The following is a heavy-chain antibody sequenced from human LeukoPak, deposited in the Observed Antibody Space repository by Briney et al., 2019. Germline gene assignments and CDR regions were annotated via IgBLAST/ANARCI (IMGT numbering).Heavy chain of an antibody. Sequence: PGRSLRLSCAASGFTFSSYGMHWVRQAPGKGLEWVAVISYDGSNKYYADSVKGRFTISRDNSKNTLYPQMNSLRAEDTAVYYCANYGSGSIDINWFDPWGQGTLVTVSS. CDR1: GFTFSSYG. CDR2: ISYDGSNK. D-gene: IGHD3-10*01. J-gene: IGHJ5*02. V-gene: IGHV3-30*18. CDR3: ANYGSGSIDINWFDP.